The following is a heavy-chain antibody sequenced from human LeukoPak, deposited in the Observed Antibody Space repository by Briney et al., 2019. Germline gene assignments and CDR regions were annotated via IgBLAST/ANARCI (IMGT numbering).Heavy chain of an antibody. Sequence: GGSLRLSCAASGFTFSSHTMSWVRQAPGKGLEWVSAISGSGTTTYYADSVKGRFAISRDTSRHTLYLQMNSLRAEDTAVYYCAKDSFGVDDYCYMDVWGKGTTVTVSS. CDR1: GFTFSSHT. J-gene: IGHJ6*03. V-gene: IGHV3-23*01. D-gene: IGHD3-3*01. CDR3: AKDSFGVDDYCYMDV. CDR2: ISGSGTTT.